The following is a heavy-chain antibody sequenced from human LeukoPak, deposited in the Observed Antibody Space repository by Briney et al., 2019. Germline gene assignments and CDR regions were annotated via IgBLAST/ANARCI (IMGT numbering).Heavy chain of an antibody. Sequence: ASVKVSCKASGYTFTSYAMHWERQAPGQRLEWMGWINAGNGNTKYSQKFQGRVTITRDTSASTAYMELSSLRSEDTAVYYCARALLGSGYYYDYYYYGMDVWGQGTTVTVSS. J-gene: IGHJ6*02. D-gene: IGHD3-22*01. CDR3: ARALLGSGYYYDYYYYGMDV. V-gene: IGHV1-3*01. CDR1: GYTFTSYA. CDR2: INAGNGNT.